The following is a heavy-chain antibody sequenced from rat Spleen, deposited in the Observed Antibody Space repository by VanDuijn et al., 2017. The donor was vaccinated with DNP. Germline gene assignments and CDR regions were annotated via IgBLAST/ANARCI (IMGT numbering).Heavy chain of an antibody. CDR2: ISSGGNT. D-gene: IGHD5-1*01. Sequence: QVQLKESGPGLVQPSQTLSLTCTVSGFSLSSYHVSWVRQPPRKGLEWIAAISSGGNTDYNSALKSRLSINRDTSKSQVFLKMNSLQSDDTATYYCTRESWGYVMDAWGQGASVTVSS. J-gene: IGHJ4*01. CDR3: TRESWGYVMDA. V-gene: IGHV2-15*01. CDR1: GFSLSSYH.